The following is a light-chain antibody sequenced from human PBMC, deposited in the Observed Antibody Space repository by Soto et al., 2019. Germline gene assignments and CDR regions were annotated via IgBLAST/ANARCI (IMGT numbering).Light chain of an antibody. V-gene: IGLV2-8*01. CDR1: SSDVGGYKY. CDR2: EVN. CDR3: SSYAGINNVGV. Sequence: QSALIQPPSASGSPGQSVTISCTGTSSDVGGYKYVSWYQQHPGKAPKLMIFEVNKRPSGVPDRFSGSKSGNTASLTVSGLQAEDEADYYCSSYAGINNVGVFGTGTKLTVL. J-gene: IGLJ1*01.